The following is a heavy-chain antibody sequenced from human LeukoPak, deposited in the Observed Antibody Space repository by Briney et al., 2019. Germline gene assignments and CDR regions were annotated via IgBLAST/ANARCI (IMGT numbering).Heavy chain of an antibody. D-gene: IGHD1-26*01. CDR1: GFTFSSYE. Sequence: TGGSLRLSCAASGFTFSSYEMNWVRQAPGKGLEWVGRIKSKTDGGTTDYAAPVKGRFTISRDDSKNTLYLQMNSLKTEDTAVYYCTTGPGELRSFDIWGQGTMATVSS. J-gene: IGHJ3*02. CDR3: TTGPGELRSFDI. CDR2: IKSKTDGGTT. V-gene: IGHV3-15*01.